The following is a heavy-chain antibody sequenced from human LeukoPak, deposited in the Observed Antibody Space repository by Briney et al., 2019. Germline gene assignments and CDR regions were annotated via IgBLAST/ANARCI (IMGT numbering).Heavy chain of an antibody. J-gene: IGHJ4*02. CDR2: IYTSGST. Sequence: PSETLSLTCTVSGGSISSYYWSWIRQPAGKGLEWIGRIYTSGSTNYNPSLKSRVTMSVATSKNQFSLKLSSVTAADTAVYYCAREDHSSGWYYFDYWGQGTLVTVSS. CDR1: GGSISSYY. CDR3: AREDHSSGWYYFDY. D-gene: IGHD6-19*01. V-gene: IGHV4-4*07.